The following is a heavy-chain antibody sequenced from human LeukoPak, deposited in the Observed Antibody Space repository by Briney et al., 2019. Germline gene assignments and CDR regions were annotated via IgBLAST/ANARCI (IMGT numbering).Heavy chain of an antibody. CDR2: IYHSGRT. J-gene: IGHJ4*02. V-gene: IGHV4-38-2*01. D-gene: IGHD5-24*01. Sequence: SETLSLTCAVCGYYISSGYYWGWIRQPPGKGLEWIGSIYHSGRTYYNPSLKSRVTIPVDTSKNQFTRKLSSLARAVPCVSYLGIRVVMATSFEDWGQGTLVTVSS. CDR3: GIRVVMATSFED. CDR1: GYYISSGYY.